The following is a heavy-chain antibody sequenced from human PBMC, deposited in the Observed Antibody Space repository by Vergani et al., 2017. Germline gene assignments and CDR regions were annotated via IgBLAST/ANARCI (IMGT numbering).Heavy chain of an antibody. D-gene: IGHD6-19*01. CDR3: ASDPHIAVAGIANYCMDV. J-gene: IGHJ6*02. CDR1: GYTFTSYG. Sequence: QVQLVQSGAEVKKPGASVKVSCKASGYTFTSYGISWVRQAPGQGLEWMGWISAYNGNTNYAQKLQGRVTMTTDTSTSTSYMELRSLRSDDTAVYYCASDPHIAVAGIANYCMDVWGQGTTVTVSS. CDR2: ISAYNGNT. V-gene: IGHV1-18*01.